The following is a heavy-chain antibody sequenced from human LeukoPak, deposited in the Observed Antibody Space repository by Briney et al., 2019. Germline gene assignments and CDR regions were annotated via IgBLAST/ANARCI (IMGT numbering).Heavy chain of an antibody. V-gene: IGHV1-69*13. J-gene: IGHJ6*02. Sequence: SVKVSCKASGGTFSSYTISWVRQAPGQGLEWMGGIIPIFGTANYAQKFQGRVTITADESTSTAYMELSSLRSEDTAVYYCARGGPVGPYYYYGMDVWGQGTTVTVSS. CDR2: IIPIFGTA. CDR1: GGTFSSYT. CDR3: ARGGPVGPYYYYGMDV.